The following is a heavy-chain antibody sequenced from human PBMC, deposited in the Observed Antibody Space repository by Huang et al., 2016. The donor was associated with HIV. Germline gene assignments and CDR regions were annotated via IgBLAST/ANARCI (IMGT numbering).Heavy chain of an antibody. V-gene: IGHV1-24*01. D-gene: IGHD3-9*01. CDR3: ATGFDVFFDF. CDR1: EYNLTELS. CDR2: FDPEIGET. J-gene: IGHJ4*02. Sequence: QVQLVQSRAEVKKPGASVKVSCKVSEYNLTELSIHWVRQPPGKGIEWMGGFDPEIGETSYAQKVQGRVTMTEDTSAETAFMERSGLRPEDTAVYYCATGFDVFFDFWGQGTLVTVSS.